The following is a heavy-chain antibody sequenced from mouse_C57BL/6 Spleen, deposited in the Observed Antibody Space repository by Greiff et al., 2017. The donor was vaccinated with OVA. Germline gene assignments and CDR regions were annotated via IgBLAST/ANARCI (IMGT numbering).Heavy chain of an antibody. D-gene: IGHD2-4*01. CDR2: IDPSDSET. V-gene: IGHV1-52*01. Sequence: QVQLQQPGAELVRPGSSVKLSCKASGYTFTSYWMHWVKQRPIQGLEWIGNIDPSDSETHYNQKFKDKATLTVDKSSSTAYMQLSSLTSEDSAVYYCARPHDWGYFDYWGQGTPLTVSS. CDR3: ARPHDWGYFDY. J-gene: IGHJ2*01. CDR1: GYTFTSYW.